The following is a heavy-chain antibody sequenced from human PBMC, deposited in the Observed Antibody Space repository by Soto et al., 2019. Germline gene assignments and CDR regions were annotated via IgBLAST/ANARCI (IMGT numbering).Heavy chain of an antibody. V-gene: IGHV3-30*18. CDR2: ISYDGSNK. CDR3: ANVKGPSGYGPYGMDV. Sequence: QVQLVESGGGVVQPGRSLRLSCAASGFTFSGYGMHWVRQAPGKVLEWVALISYDGSNKYYADSVKGRFTISRDNSKNTLYLQMNRLRAEDAAVYYCANVKGPSGYGPYGMDVWGQGTTVPVSS. CDR1: GFTFSGYG. D-gene: IGHD5-18*01. J-gene: IGHJ6*02.